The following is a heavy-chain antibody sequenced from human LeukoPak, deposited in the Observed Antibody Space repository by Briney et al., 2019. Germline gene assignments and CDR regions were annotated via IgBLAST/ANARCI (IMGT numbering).Heavy chain of an antibody. CDR2: ISGSRNNT. CDR3: ARDAQTSTFDY. J-gene: IGHJ4*02. V-gene: IGHV3-23*01. CDR1: GFTFSSYA. Sequence: GGSLRLSCAASGFTFSSYAMAWVRQAPGKGLEWVSAISGSRNNTYYADSVKGRFTISRDNSKNSLYLQMNSLRAEDTAVYYCARDAQTSTFDYWGQGTLVTVSS.